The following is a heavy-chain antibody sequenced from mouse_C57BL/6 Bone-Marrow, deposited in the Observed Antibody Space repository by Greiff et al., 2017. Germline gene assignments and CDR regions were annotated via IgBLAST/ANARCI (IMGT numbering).Heavy chain of an antibody. Sequence: EVQLVESGGGLVQPGGSMKLSCAASGFTFSDAWMDWVRQSPEKGLEWVAEIRNKANNHATYYAESVKGRFIISRDDSNSSVYLQMNSLRAEDTGIYYCTSYYYGRGGYFDVWGTGTTVTVSS. D-gene: IGHD1-1*01. CDR1: GFTFSDAW. CDR2: IRNKANNHAT. J-gene: IGHJ1*03. CDR3: TSYYYGRGGYFDV. V-gene: IGHV6-6*01.